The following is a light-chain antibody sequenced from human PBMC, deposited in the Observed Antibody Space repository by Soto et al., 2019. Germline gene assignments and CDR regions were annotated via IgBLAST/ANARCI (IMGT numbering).Light chain of an antibody. V-gene: IGKV3-20*01. J-gene: IGKJ1*01. CDR1: QSVSSNY. CDR3: QQYGSSPT. Sequence: EMVLTQSPGTLSLSPGERATLSCRSSQSVSSNYLAWYQQKPDQDPRLVIYDVSGRATGIPDRFSGSGSWTAFTLTISRLKPEDFAVYYCQQYGSSPTFGQGTKVEIK. CDR2: DVS.